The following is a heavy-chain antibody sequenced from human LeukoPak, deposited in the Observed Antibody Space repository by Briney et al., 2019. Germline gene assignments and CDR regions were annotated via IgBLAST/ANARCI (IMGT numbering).Heavy chain of an antibody. CDR3: AKGDYYGSGSIDY. J-gene: IGHJ4*02. D-gene: IGHD3-10*01. V-gene: IGHV3-23*01. CDR1: GFTFSSYA. Sequence: GGSLRLSCAASGFTFSSYAMSWVRQAPGKGLEWVSAISGSGGSTYYADSVKGRFTISRDNSKNTLYLQMNSLRAEGTAVYYCAKGDYYGSGSIDYWGQGTLVTVSS. CDR2: ISGSGGST.